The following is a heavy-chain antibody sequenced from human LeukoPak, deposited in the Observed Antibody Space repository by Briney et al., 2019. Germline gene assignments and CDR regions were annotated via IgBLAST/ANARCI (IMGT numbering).Heavy chain of an antibody. D-gene: IGHD3-16*02. CDR3: ARAIQLSN. Sequence: GGSLRLSCAASGFPLSGSAMSWVRQAPGEGLEWVSLISYSGANSYYTDSVRGRFTISRDNSKDTLFLQMNSLRAEDTAIYYCARAIQLSNWGLGTMVTVSS. J-gene: IGHJ3*01. CDR2: ISYSGANS. V-gene: IGHV3-23*01. CDR1: GFPLSGSA.